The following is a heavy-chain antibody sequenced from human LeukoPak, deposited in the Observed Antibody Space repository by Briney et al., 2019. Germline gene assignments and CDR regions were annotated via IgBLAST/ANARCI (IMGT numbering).Heavy chain of an antibody. CDR1: GFTFSNYW. CDR2: ISSDGTST. V-gene: IGHV3-74*01. D-gene: IGHD3-3*01. J-gene: IGHJ4*02. Sequence: GGSLRLSCAASGFTFSNYWMHWVRQAPGKGLVWVSRISSDGTSTNYADSVKGRFTISRDNAKNKLYLQMNSLRADDTAVYYCARGYYGSCGYWGQGTLVTVSS. CDR3: ARGYYGSCGY.